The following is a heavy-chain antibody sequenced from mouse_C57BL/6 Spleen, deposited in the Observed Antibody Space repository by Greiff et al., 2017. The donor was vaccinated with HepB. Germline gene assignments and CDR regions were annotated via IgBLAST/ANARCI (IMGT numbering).Heavy chain of an antibody. CDR2: INPNYGTT. V-gene: IGHV1-39*01. J-gene: IGHJ1*03. CDR1: GYSFTDYN. CDR3: ARGGWSHWYFDV. D-gene: IGHD1-1*02. Sequence: VQLKESGPELVKPGASVKISCKASGYSFTDYNMNWVKQSNGKSLEWIGVINPNYGTTSYNQKFKGKATLTVVQSSSTAYMQLNSLTSEDSAVYYCARGGWSHWYFDVWGTGTTVTVSS.